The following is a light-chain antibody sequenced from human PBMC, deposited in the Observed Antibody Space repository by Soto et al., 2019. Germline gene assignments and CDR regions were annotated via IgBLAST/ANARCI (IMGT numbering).Light chain of an antibody. Sequence: QSVLTQPAFVSGSPGQSITISCTGTSSDVGGYNYVSWYQHPPGKAPKLMISEVSNRPSGVSNRFSGSKSGNTASLTISGLQAEDEADYYCSSYTSSSTLEVFGTGTKVTVL. CDR2: EVS. CDR3: SSYTSSSTLEV. CDR1: SSDVGGYNY. J-gene: IGLJ1*01. V-gene: IGLV2-14*01.